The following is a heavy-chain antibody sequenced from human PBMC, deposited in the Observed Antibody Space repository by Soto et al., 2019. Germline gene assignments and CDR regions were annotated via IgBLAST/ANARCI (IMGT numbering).Heavy chain of an antibody. D-gene: IGHD1-26*01. J-gene: IGHJ4*02. Sequence: EVQLLESGGGLVQPGGSLRLSCAASGFTFSSYAMRWVRQAPVKGLEWVSATSGSGGSTYYADSVKGRFTISRDNSKNTLYVQMNRLRAEDTAVDYCARRGSGSYYDNWGQGTLVTVSS. V-gene: IGHV3-23*01. CDR1: GFTFSSYA. CDR3: ARRGSGSYYDN. CDR2: TSGSGGST.